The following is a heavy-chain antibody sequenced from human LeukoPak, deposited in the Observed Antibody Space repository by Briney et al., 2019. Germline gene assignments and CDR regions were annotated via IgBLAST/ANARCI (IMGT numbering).Heavy chain of an antibody. CDR3: AKDRGIAVAATGDY. CDR1: GFTFSSYT. J-gene: IGHJ4*02. Sequence: GGSLRLSCTASGFTFSSYTMSWVRQAPGKGLKWVSTITTGGPNTYYADSVKGRFTVSRDDSKNTLYLQMNSLRAEDTAVYYCAKDRGIAVAATGDYWGQGTLVTVAS. D-gene: IGHD6-19*01. CDR2: ITTGGPNT. V-gene: IGHV3-23*01.